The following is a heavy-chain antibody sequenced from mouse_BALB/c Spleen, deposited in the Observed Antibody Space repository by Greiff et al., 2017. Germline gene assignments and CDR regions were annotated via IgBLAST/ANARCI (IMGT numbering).Heavy chain of an antibody. V-gene: IGHV5-17*02. D-gene: IGHD1-1*01. Sequence: EVKLVESGGGLVQPGGSRKLSCAASGFTFSSFGMHWVRQAPEKGLEWVAYISSGSSTIYYGDTVKGRFTISRDNPKNTLFLQMTSLRSEDTAMYYCARGYYYGDAMDYWGQGTSVTVSS. CDR1: GFTFSSFG. CDR2: ISSGSSTI. CDR3: ARGYYYGDAMDY. J-gene: IGHJ4*01.